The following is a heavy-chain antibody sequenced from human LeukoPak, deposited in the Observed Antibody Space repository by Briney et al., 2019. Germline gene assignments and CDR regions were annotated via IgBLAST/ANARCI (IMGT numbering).Heavy chain of an antibody. V-gene: IGHV4-4*07. CDR3: ARARVTYYYGSGSLFDP. D-gene: IGHD3-10*01. CDR2: IYTSGST. J-gene: IGHJ5*02. Sequence: TETLSLTCTVSGGSISSYYWSWIRQPAGKGLEWIGRIYTSGSTNYNPSLKSRVTMSVDTSRNQFSRKLSSVTAADTAVYYCARARVTYYYGSGSLFDPWGQGTLVTVSS. CDR1: GGSISSYY.